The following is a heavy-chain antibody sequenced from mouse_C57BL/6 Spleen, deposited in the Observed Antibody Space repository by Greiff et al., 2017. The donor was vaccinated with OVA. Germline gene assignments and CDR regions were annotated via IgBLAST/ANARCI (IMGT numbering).Heavy chain of an antibody. Sequence: QVQLQQPGAELVRPGSSVKLSCKASGYTFTSYWMDWVKQRPGQGLEWIGNIYPSDSETHYNQKFKDKATLTVDKSSSTAYMQLSSLTSEDSAVYYCARGGYDYDRGYFDVWGTGTTVTVSS. V-gene: IGHV1-61*01. CDR3: ARGGYDYDRGYFDV. CDR2: IYPSDSET. CDR1: GYTFTSYW. J-gene: IGHJ1*03. D-gene: IGHD2-4*01.